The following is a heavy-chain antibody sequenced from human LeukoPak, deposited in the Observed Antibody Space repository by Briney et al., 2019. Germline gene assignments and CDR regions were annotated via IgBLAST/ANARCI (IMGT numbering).Heavy chain of an antibody. Sequence: GGSLRLSCAASGFTFSSYEMNWVRQAPGKGLEWVSYISSSGSTIYYADSVKGRFTISRDNAKNSLYLQMNSLRAEDTAVYYCARDPYYDSSGYYLSWGQGTLVTVSS. V-gene: IGHV3-48*03. CDR3: ARDPYYDSSGYYLS. CDR2: ISSSGSTI. CDR1: GFTFSSYE. J-gene: IGHJ5*02. D-gene: IGHD3-22*01.